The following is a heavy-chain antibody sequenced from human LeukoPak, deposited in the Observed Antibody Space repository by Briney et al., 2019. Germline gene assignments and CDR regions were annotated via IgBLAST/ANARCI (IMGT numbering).Heavy chain of an antibody. Sequence: GGSLRLSCAASGFTLSSYGMHWVRQAPGKGLEWVAVIWYDGSNKYYADSVKGRFTISRDNSKNTLYLQMNSLRAEDTAVYYCARDQGPSSWYRAAFDIWGQGTMVTVSS. CDR1: GFTLSSYG. CDR3: ARDQGPSSWYRAAFDI. J-gene: IGHJ3*02. CDR2: IWYDGSNK. D-gene: IGHD6-13*01. V-gene: IGHV3-33*01.